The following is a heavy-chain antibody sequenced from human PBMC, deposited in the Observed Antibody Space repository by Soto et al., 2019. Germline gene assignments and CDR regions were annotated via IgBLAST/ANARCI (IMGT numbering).Heavy chain of an antibody. CDR3: ARDSRSGYYLEY. CDR1: GDSISSGGYS. D-gene: IGHD3-22*01. J-gene: IGHJ4*02. Sequence: QLQLQESGSGLVKPSQTLSLTCAVSGDSISSGGYSWNWIRQPPGKGLEWIGNIYHSGGTDYNPSCKSRVTITVGSSNNQFSLKLSSVTAPDTAVYYCARDSRSGYYLEYWGQGTLVTVSS. CDR2: IYHSGGT. V-gene: IGHV4-30-2*01.